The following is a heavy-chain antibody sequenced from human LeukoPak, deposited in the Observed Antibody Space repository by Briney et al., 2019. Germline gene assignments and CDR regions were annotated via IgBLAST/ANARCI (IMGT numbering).Heavy chain of an antibody. V-gene: IGHV4-59*01. CDR3: ARHLWGFFDY. CDR1: GGSISSYY. CDR2: IYYSGST. Sequence: SETLSLTCTVSGGSISSYYWSGIRQPPGKGLEWIGYIYYSGSTNYNPSLKSRVTISVDTSKNQFSPKLSSVTAADTAVYYCARHLWGFFDYWGQGTLVTVSS. D-gene: IGHD3-3*02. J-gene: IGHJ4*02.